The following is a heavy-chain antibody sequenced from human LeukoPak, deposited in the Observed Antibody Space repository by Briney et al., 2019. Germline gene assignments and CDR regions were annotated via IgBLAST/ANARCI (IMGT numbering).Heavy chain of an antibody. J-gene: IGHJ4*02. CDR2: ISSSSSTI. Sequence: GGSLRLSCAASGFTFSSYSMNWVRQAPGKGLEWVSYISSSSSTIYYADSVKGRFTISRDSAKNSLYLQMNSLRDEDTAVYYCAREDSTSTTPFFDYWGQGTLVTVSS. CDR1: GFTFSSYS. CDR3: AREDSTSTTPFFDY. V-gene: IGHV3-48*02. D-gene: IGHD2-2*01.